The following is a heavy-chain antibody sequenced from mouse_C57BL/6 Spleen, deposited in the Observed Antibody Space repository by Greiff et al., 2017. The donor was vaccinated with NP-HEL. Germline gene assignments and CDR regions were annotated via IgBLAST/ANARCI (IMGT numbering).Heavy chain of an antibody. CDR3: ARNVNYYGSSYYYAMDY. V-gene: IGHV2-2*01. D-gene: IGHD1-1*01. J-gene: IGHJ4*01. CDR1: GFSLTSYG. CDR2: IWSGGST. Sequence: QVQLQQSGPGLVQPSQSLSITCTVSGFSLTSYGVHWVRQSPGKGLEWLGVIWSGGSTDYNAAFISRLSISKDNSKSQVFFKMNSLQADDTAIYYCARNVNYYGSSYYYAMDYWGQGTSVTVSS.